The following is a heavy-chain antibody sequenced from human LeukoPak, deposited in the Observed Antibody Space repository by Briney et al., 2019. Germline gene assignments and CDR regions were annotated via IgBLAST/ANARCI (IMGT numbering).Heavy chain of an antibody. CDR1: GYTFTNYD. CDR2: MKPNSGNT. J-gene: IGHJ4*02. V-gene: IGHV1-8*01. D-gene: IGHD2-21*01. CDR3: ARGSGGEPFDY. Sequence: ASVKVSCKASGYTFTNYDINWLRQAAGQGLEWMGWMKPNSGNTGYAQKFLGRVTMTRNTSISAAYMELSSPRSEDTAVYYCARGSGGEPFDYWGQGTLVTVSS.